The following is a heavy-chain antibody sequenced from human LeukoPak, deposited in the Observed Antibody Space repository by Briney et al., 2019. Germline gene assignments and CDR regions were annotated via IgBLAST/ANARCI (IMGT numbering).Heavy chain of an antibody. D-gene: IGHD5-24*01. CDR1: GGTFSSYA. V-gene: IGHV1-69*13. CDR3: ARTHSIVEMATINAPFDY. CDR2: IIPIFGTA. Sequence: ASVKVSCKASGGTFSSYAISWVRQAPGQGLEWMGGIIPIFGTANYAQKFQGRVTITADESTSTAYMELSSLRSEDTAVYYCARTHSIVEMATINAPFDYWGQGTLVTVSS. J-gene: IGHJ4*02.